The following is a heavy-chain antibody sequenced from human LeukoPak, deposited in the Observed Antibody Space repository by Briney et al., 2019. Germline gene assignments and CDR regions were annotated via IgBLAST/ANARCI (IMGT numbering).Heavy chain of an antibody. V-gene: IGHV3-23*01. CDR3: AKETSSGNFVTIDC. J-gene: IGHJ4*02. CDR2: IIGDGGGT. CDR1: GFTFRNYV. Sequence: TGGSLRLSCAASGFTFRNYVMSWVRQTPGKGLEWVSAIIGDGGGTNHADSVKGRFTISRDNSKSTLYLQMNSLRADDTAIYYCAKETSSGNFVTIDCWGQGALVTVSS. D-gene: IGHD1-26*01.